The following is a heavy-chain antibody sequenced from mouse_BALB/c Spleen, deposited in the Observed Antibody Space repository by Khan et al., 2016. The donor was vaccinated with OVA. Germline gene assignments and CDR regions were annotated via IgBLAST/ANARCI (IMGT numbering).Heavy chain of an antibody. CDR1: GYSITSDYA. V-gene: IGHV3-2*02. Sequence: EVQLQESGPGLVKPSQSLSLTCTVTGYSITSDYAWNWIRQFPGNKLEWMGYISYSGRTSYTPSLKSRISITRDTSKNPVFLQLNSVTTEDTATYYCAGGRAYWGQGTLVTVSA. CDR3: AGGRAY. D-gene: IGHD3-3*01. J-gene: IGHJ3*01. CDR2: ISYSGRT.